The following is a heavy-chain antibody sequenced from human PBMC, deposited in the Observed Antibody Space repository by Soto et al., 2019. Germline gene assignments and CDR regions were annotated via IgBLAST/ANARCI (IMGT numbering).Heavy chain of an antibody. Sequence: PSETLSLTCAVYGGSFSGYYWTWIRQPPGTGLEWIGEINHSGSTNYNPSLKSRVTISVDKSKNQFSLKLSSVTAADTAVYYCARSPDSSGYYPRWYYYGMDVWGQGTTVTVSS. V-gene: IGHV4-34*01. D-gene: IGHD3-22*01. CDR1: GGSFSGYY. J-gene: IGHJ6*02. CDR2: INHSGST. CDR3: ARSPDSSGYYPRWYYYGMDV.